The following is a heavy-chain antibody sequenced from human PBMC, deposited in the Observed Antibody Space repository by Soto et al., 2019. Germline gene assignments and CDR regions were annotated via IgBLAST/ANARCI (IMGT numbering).Heavy chain of an antibody. D-gene: IGHD2-2*01. CDR3: ARVNKDIVVVPAARDWFDP. J-gene: IGHJ5*02. V-gene: IGHV3-21*01. CDR1: GFTFSSYS. Sequence: PGGSLRLSCAASGFTFSSYSMNWVRQAPGKGLEWVSSISSSSSYIYYADSVRGRFTISRDNAKNSLYLQMNSLRAEDTAVYYCARVNKDIVVVPAARDWFDPWGQGTLVTVSS. CDR2: ISSSSSYI.